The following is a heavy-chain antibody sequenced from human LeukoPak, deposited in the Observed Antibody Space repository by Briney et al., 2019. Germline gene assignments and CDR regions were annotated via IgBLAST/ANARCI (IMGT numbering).Heavy chain of an antibody. D-gene: IGHD6-19*01. J-gene: IGHJ4*02. CDR3: VKSGGYGLIDY. CDR1: GASISGSGYY. V-gene: IGHV4-39*01. CDR2: IYYTGST. Sequence: PSETLSLTCAVSGASISGSGYYLGCIRQPPGKGREWIGNIYYTGSTYYNASLQSRVTISIDMSKNQFSLRLSSVTAADTAMYYCVKSGGYGLIDYWGQGTLVTVSS.